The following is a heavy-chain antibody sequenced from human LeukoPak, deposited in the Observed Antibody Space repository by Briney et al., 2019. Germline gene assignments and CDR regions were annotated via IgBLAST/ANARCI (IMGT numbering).Heavy chain of an antibody. V-gene: IGHV3-66*01. CDR2: IYSSGGT. CDR1: GFTVSSNY. Sequence: GESLRLSCAASGFTVSSNYMSWVRQAPGKGLEWVSVIYSSGGTYYADSVKGRFTIPRDSSKNTLYLQVNSLRADDTAVYYCAKDSSGPRDWGQGTLVTVSS. D-gene: IGHD3-10*01. J-gene: IGHJ4*02. CDR3: AKDSSGPRD.